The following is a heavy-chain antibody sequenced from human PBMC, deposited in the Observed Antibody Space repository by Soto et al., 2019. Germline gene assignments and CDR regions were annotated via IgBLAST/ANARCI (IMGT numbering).Heavy chain of an antibody. CDR2: IIPILGIA. CDR3: ARYDILTGYPFDY. J-gene: IGHJ4*02. D-gene: IGHD3-9*01. CDR1: GGTFSSYT. V-gene: IGHV1-69*02. Sequence: QVQLVQSGAEVKKPGSSVKVSCKASGGTFSSYTISWVRQAPGQGLEWMGRIIPILGIANYAQKFQGRVTITADKSTSTAYMELSSLRSEDTAVYYCARYDILTGYPFDYWGQGTLVTVSS.